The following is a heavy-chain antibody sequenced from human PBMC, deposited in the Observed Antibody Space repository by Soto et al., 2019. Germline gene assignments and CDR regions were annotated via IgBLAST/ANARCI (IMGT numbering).Heavy chain of an antibody. J-gene: IGHJ6*03. CDR3: ARYYDFWSGYYSSYMDV. V-gene: IGHV4-34*01. CDR1: GGSFSGYY. Sequence: QVQLQQWGAGLLKPSETLSLTCAVYGGSFSGYYWSWIRQPPGKGLEWIGEINHSGSTNYNPSLKSRVTISVDPSKNQFSLKLSSVTAADTAVYYCARYYDFWSGYYSSYMDVWGKGTTVTVSS. CDR2: INHSGST. D-gene: IGHD3-3*01.